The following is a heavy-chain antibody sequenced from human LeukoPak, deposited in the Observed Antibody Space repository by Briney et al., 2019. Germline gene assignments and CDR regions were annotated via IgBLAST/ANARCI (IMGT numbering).Heavy chain of an antibody. CDR1: GGSISTYY. V-gene: IGHV4-59*01. CDR3: ARGGAARLHFQN. J-gene: IGHJ1*01. D-gene: IGHD6-6*01. CDR2: IYHSGST. Sequence: PSETLSLTCTVSGGSISTYYWYWIRQPPGKGLEWIEYIYHSGSTNYNPSLQSRVTISVDTSKNQFSLNLNSVTAADTAVYYCARGGAARLHFQNWGQGTLVTVSS.